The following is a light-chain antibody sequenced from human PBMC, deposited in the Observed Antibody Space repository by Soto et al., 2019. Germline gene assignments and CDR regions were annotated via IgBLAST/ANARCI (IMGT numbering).Light chain of an antibody. CDR2: SNN. CDR3: AAWDDSLNDYV. V-gene: IGLV1-44*01. Sequence: QAVVTQPPSASGTPGQRVTISCSGSSSNIGSKTVNWYHQLPGTAPKLLIYSNNQRPSGVPDRFSGSKSGTSASLAISGLQSEDEADYYCAAWDDSLNDYVFGTGTQLTVL. CDR1: SSNIGSKT. J-gene: IGLJ1*01.